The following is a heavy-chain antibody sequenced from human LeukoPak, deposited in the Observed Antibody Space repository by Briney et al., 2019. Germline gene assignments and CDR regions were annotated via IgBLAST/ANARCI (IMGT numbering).Heavy chain of an antibody. CDR1: GFTFSSYS. Sequence: GGSLRLSCAASGFTFSSYSMNWVRQAPGKGLEWVSSISSSSSYIYYADSVKGRFTISRDNAKNSLYLQMNSLRAEDTAVYYGARDFQYCSSTSCYDLRDFDYWGQGTLVTVSS. J-gene: IGHJ4*02. CDR2: ISSSSSYI. CDR3: ARDFQYCSSTSCYDLRDFDY. V-gene: IGHV3-21*01. D-gene: IGHD2-2*01.